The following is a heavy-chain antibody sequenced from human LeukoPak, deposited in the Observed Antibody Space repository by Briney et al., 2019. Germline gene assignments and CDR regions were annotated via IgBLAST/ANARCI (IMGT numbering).Heavy chain of an antibody. CDR1: GFRFSGWS. Sequence: PGGSLRLSCSVSGFRFSGWSFNWVRQAPGKGLEWVSSINSGSRSIYYADSLKGRFTISRDDAKSLLYLQMDSLRAEDTAVYYCARGNDFTNYYWGQGTLVTVSS. J-gene: IGHJ4*02. V-gene: IGHV3-21*06. CDR2: INSGSRSI. D-gene: IGHD3-10*01. CDR3: ARGNDFTNYY.